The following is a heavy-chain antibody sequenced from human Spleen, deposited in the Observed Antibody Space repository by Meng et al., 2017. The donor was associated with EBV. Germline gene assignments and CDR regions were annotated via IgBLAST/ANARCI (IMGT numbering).Heavy chain of an antibody. D-gene: IGHD3-16*01. Sequence: VQLVGVGGGLVQGGGALRLSCAASGFTFSSFAMGWVRQAPGKGLDWVSAISASGDRTYYADSVKGRFTISRDNSKNTLYLEMNSLRAEDTALYYCAKDFEGGYWGQGTLVTVSS. CDR3: AKDFEGGY. V-gene: IGHV3-23*04. CDR2: ISASGDRT. CDR1: GFTFSSFA. J-gene: IGHJ4*02.